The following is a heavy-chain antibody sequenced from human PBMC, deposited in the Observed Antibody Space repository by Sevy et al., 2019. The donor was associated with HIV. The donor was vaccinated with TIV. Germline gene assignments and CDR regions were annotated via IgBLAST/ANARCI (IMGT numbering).Heavy chain of an antibody. J-gene: IGHJ3*02. CDR2: IWYDGSNK. D-gene: IGHD3-3*01. Sequence: EGSLRLSCAASGFTFSSYGMHWVRQAPGKGLEWVAVIWYDGSNKYYADSVKGRFTISRDNSKNTLYLQMNSLRAEDTAVYYCVRDPGITIFGVVRNDAFDIWGQGTMVTVSS. V-gene: IGHV3-33*01. CDR3: VRDPGITIFGVVRNDAFDI. CDR1: GFTFSSYG.